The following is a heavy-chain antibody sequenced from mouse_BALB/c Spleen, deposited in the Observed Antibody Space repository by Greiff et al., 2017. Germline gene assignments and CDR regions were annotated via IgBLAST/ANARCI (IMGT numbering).Heavy chain of an antibody. V-gene: IGHV1-7*01. J-gene: IGHJ3*01. Sequence: VQLQQSGAELAKPGASVKMSCKASGYTFTSYWMHWVKQRPGQGLEWIGYINPSTGYTEYNQKFKDKATLTADKSSSTAYMQLSSLTSEDSAVYYCARLLWSDWFAYWGQGTLVTVSA. CDR1: GYTFTSYW. D-gene: IGHD2-1*01. CDR2: INPSTGYT. CDR3: ARLLWSDWFAY.